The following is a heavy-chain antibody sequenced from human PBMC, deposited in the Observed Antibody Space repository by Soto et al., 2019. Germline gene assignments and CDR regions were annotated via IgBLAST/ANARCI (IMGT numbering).Heavy chain of an antibody. CDR2: IYWDDDK. J-gene: IGHJ4*02. Sequence: SGPTLVNPPQPLTLTCTFSGFSLTTRPVGVGWIRQPPGKALECLALIYWDDDKRYSPSLNSRLTITKDTSKNQVVLTMTNVDPVDTATYYCAHRRAMGSNWNYGDFDYWGQGTVVTVSS. CDR3: AHRRAMGSNWNYGDFDY. CDR1: GFSLTTRPVG. D-gene: IGHD1-7*01. V-gene: IGHV2-5*02.